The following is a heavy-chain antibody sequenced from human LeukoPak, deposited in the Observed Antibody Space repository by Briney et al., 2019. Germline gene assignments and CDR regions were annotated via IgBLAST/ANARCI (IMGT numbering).Heavy chain of an antibody. CDR1: GYTFTGYY. V-gene: IGHV1-2*02. J-gene: IGHJ4*02. CDR2: INPNSGGT. D-gene: IGHD3-3*01. CDR3: ARAGDYDFWSGYYILDY. Sequence: ASVKVSCKASGYTFTGYYMHWVRQAPGQGLEWMGWINPNSGGTNYAQNFQGRVTMTRDTSISTAYMELSRLRSDDTAVYYCARAGDYDFWSGYYILDYWGQGTLVTVSS.